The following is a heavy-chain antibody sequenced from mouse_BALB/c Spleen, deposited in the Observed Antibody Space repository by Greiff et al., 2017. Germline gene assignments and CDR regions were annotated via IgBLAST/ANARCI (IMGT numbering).Heavy chain of an antibody. CDR1: GYTFTSYY. CDR3: TREGTTADYFDY. D-gene: IGHD1-2*01. V-gene: IGHV1S81*02. J-gene: IGHJ2*01. CDR2: INPSNGGT. Sequence: QVQLQQSGAELVKPGASVKLSCKASGYTFTSYYMYWVKQRPGQGLEWIGEINPSNGGTNFNEKFKSKATLTVDKSSSTAYMQLSSLTSEDSAVYYCTREGTTADYFDYWGQGTTLTVSS.